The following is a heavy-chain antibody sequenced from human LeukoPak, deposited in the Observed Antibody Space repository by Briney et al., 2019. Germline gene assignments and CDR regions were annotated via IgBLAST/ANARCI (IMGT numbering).Heavy chain of an antibody. CDR3: ARRYCSSSGCYWFDS. CDR2: IYPGDSDT. CDR1: GYSFTSYW. J-gene: IGHJ5*01. V-gene: IGHV5-51*01. D-gene: IGHD2-2*01. Sequence: GESLKISCEGSGYSFTSYWIGWVRQMPGKGLEWMGIIYPGDSDTRYSPSLQGHVSISADKSINTAYLQWSSLKASDTGMYYCARRYCSSSGCYWFDSWGQGTLVIVSS.